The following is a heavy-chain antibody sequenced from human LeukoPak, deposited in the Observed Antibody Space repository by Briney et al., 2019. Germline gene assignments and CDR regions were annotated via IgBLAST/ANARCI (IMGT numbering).Heavy chain of an antibody. CDR3: AKYKSYGDRAFDY. CDR2: INPNSGGT. J-gene: IGHJ4*02. CDR1: GYTFTGYY. Sequence: ASVKVSCKASGYTFTGYYMHWVRQAPGQGLEWMGRINPNSGGTNYAQKFQGRVTMTRDTSTSTAYMELSRLRSDDTAVYYCAKYKSYGDRAFDYWGQGTLVTVSS. V-gene: IGHV1-2*06. D-gene: IGHD4-17*01.